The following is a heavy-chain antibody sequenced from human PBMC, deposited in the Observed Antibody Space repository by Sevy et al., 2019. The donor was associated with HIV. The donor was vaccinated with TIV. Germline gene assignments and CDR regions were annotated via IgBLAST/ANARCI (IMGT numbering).Heavy chain of an antibody. J-gene: IGHJ6*02. V-gene: IGHV3-66*01. CDR2: IDSGGST. Sequence: GGSLRLSCEASGFTVSGNYMAWIRLAPGKGLEWVSLIDSGGSTYYADSVKGRFTITRDNDKNTLYLQMNPLRAEDTAVYFCASDRYYDASGYYYYYYGMDVWGQRTTVTVSS. CDR3: ASDRYYDASGYYYYYYGMDV. CDR1: GFTVSGNY. D-gene: IGHD3-22*01.